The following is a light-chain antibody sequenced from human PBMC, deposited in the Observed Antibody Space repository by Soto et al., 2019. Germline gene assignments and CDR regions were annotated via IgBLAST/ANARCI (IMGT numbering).Light chain of an antibody. Sequence: QSALTQPASVSGSPGQSITISCTGTSSDDGGYNYVSWYQQHPGKAPKLMIYAVSNRPSGVSDRFSGSKSGNTASLTISGLQAEDEADYYCSSYTSSSTGVVFGGGTKLTVL. CDR1: SSDDGGYNY. V-gene: IGLV2-14*01. CDR2: AVS. J-gene: IGLJ2*01. CDR3: SSYTSSSTGVV.